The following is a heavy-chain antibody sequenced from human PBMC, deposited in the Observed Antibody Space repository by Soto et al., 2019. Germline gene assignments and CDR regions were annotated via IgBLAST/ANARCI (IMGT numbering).Heavy chain of an antibody. V-gene: IGHV3-48*01. Sequence: EVPLVESGGGLVQPGGSLRLSFAASGFTFSSYSMNWVRQAPGKGLEWVSYISSSSSTIYYADSVKGRFTISRDNAKNSLYLQMNSLRAEDTAVYYCARDLGSSWYPEYFQHWGQGTLVTVSS. CDR3: ARDLGSSWYPEYFQH. D-gene: IGHD6-13*01. CDR1: GFTFSSYS. J-gene: IGHJ1*01. CDR2: ISSSSSTI.